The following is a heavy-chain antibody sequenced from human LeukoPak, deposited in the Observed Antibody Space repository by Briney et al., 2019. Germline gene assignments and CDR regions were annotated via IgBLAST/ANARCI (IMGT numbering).Heavy chain of an antibody. V-gene: IGHV4-59*01. J-gene: IGHJ4*02. D-gene: IGHD5-18*01. Sequence: SETLSLTCTVSGGSISSYYWTWIRQPPGKGLEWIGYIHYSGSTNYDPSLKSRVTISVDTSKNQFSLNLSSLTAADTAVYYCARMEGYGYSGHTEYWGQGTLVTVSS. CDR3: ARMEGYGYSGHTEY. CDR2: IHYSGST. CDR1: GGSISSYY.